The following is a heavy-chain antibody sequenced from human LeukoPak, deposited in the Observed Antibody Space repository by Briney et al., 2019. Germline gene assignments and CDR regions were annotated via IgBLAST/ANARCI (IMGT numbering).Heavy chain of an antibody. CDR2: ISGSGGST. D-gene: IGHD4/OR15-4a*01. Sequence: PGGSLRLSCAASGFTFSSYAMSWVRQAPGKGLEWVSAISGSGGSTYYADSVKGRFTISRDNAKNTLYLQMNSLRAEDTAVYYCARAQSDSGDAFDIWGQGTMVTVSS. J-gene: IGHJ3*02. V-gene: IGHV3-23*01. CDR3: ARAQSDSGDAFDI. CDR1: GFTFSSYA.